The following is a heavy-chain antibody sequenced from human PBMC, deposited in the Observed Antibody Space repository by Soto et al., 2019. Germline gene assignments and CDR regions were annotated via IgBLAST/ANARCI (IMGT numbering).Heavy chain of an antibody. Sequence: SVKVSCKASGCTFSSYAISWVRQAPGQVLEWMGGIIPIFGTANYAQKFQGRVTIIADESTSTAYMELSSLRSEDTAVYYCARDRDKYYYGSGSYYNAWFDPWGQGTLVT. J-gene: IGHJ5*02. CDR3: ARDRDKYYYGSGSYYNAWFDP. CDR2: IIPIFGTA. CDR1: GCTFSSYA. D-gene: IGHD3-10*01. V-gene: IGHV1-69*13.